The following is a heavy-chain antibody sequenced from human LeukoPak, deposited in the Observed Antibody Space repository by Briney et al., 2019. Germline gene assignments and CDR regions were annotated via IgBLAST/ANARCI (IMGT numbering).Heavy chain of an antibody. CDR1: GFTFSSYA. Sequence: GGSLRLSCAASGFTFSSYAMSWVRQAPGKGLEWVSTISGSGGSTYCADSVKGRFTISRDNSKNTLYLQMNSLRAEDTAVYYCAKDLELTYYGSGSYFDYRGQGTLVTVSS. J-gene: IGHJ4*02. CDR3: AKDLELTYYGSGSYFDY. D-gene: IGHD3-10*01. CDR2: ISGSGGST. V-gene: IGHV3-23*01.